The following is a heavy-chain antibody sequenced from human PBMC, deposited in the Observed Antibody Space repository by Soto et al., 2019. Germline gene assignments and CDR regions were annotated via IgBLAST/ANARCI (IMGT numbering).Heavy chain of an antibody. CDR2: IIPIFGTA. D-gene: IGHD2-15*01. CDR3: AKELHQGRAFYYYYGMDV. J-gene: IGHJ6*02. CDR1: GGTFSSYA. V-gene: IGHV1-69*13. Sequence: ASVKVSCKASGGTFSSYAISWVRQAPGQGLEWMGGIIPIFGTANYAQKFQGRVTITADESTSTAYMELSSLRSEDTAVYYCAKELHQGRAFYYYYGMDVWGQGTTVTVSS.